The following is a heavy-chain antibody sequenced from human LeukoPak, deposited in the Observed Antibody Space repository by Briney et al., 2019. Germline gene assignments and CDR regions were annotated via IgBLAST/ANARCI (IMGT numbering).Heavy chain of an antibody. J-gene: IGHJ4*02. CDR2: FDPEDGET. D-gene: IGHD6-19*01. CDR1: GYTLTELS. Sequence: ASVKVSCKVSGYTLTELSMHWVRQAPGKGLEWMGGFDPEDGETIYAQKFQGRVTMTEDTSTDTAYMELSSLRSEDTAVYYCATTSYSSGWYEVDYWAREPWSPSPQ. CDR3: ATTSYSSGWYEVDY. V-gene: IGHV1-24*01.